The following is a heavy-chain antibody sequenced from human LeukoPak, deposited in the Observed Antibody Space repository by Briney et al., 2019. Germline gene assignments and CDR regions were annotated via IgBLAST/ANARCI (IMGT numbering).Heavy chain of an antibody. CDR2: ISSSSSYI. D-gene: IGHD4-23*01. CDR1: GFTFSSYS. Sequence: GGSLRLSCAASGFTFSSYSRNWVRQAPGKGLEWVSSISSSSSYIYYADSVKGRFTISRDNAKNSLYLQMNSLRAEDTAVYYCASLVVTNRFDYWGQGTLVTVSS. CDR3: ASLVVTNRFDY. V-gene: IGHV3-21*01. J-gene: IGHJ4*02.